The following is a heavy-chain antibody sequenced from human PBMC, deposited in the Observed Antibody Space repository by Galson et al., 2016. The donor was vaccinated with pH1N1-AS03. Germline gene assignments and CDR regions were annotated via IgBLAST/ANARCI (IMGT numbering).Heavy chain of an antibody. CDR1: GGPFNIYY. CDR3: ARFRSSWTFYYGLDV. D-gene: IGHD6-13*01. J-gene: IGHJ6*02. Sequence: SETLSLTCAVYGGPFNIYYWSWIRQPPGKGLEWIGEINHSGSTNYNPSLKSRVTISVDTSKNQFSLKLSSVTAADTAVYYCARFRSSWTFYYGLDVWGQGTTVTVSS. V-gene: IGHV4-34*01. CDR2: INHSGST.